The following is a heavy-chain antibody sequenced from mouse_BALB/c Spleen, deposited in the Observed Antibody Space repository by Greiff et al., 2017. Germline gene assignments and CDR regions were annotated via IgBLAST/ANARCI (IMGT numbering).Heavy chain of an antibody. V-gene: IGHV5-6-5*01. D-gene: IGHD1-1*02. Sequence: EVKLEESGGGLVKPGGSLKLSCAASGFTFSSYAMSWVRQTPEKRLEWVASISSGGSTYYPDNVKGRFTITRDNARNILYLQMSSLRSEDTAMYYCARGLWEYAMDYWGQGTSVTVSA. CDR2: ISSGGST. CDR1: GFTFSSYA. J-gene: IGHJ4*01. CDR3: ARGLWEYAMDY.